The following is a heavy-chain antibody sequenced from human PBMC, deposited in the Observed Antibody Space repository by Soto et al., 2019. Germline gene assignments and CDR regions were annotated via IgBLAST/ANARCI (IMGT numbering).Heavy chain of an antibody. CDR2: ISGSGGST. V-gene: IGHV3-23*01. Sequence: AGGSLRLSCAASGFTFSSYAMSWVRQAPGKGLEWVSAISGSGGSTYYADSVKGRFTISRDNSKNTLYLQMNSLRAEDTAVYYCARVVGAARYNGMDVWGQGTTVTVSS. J-gene: IGHJ6*02. D-gene: IGHD6-6*01. CDR3: ARVVGAARYNGMDV. CDR1: GFTFSSYA.